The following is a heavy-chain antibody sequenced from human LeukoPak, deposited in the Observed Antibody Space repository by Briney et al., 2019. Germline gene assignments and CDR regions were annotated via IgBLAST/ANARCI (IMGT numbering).Heavy chain of an antibody. D-gene: IGHD3-10*01. V-gene: IGHV4-4*07. J-gene: IGHJ4*02. CDR1: GDSISSFY. Sequence: PSETLSLTCTVSGDSISSFYWSWIRQPAGKGLEWIGRVFTSGSTNYSPSLKSRVTLSVDTSKNQFSLKLSSVTAADTAMYYCARGRYGSGSYFFDYWGQGTLVAVSS. CDR2: VFTSGST. CDR3: ARGRYGSGSYFFDY.